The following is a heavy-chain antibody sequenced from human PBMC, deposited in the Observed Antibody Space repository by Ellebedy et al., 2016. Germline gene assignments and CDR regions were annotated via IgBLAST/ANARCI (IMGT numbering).Heavy chain of an antibody. CDR3: AKGERPIVISAGFDP. J-gene: IGHJ5*02. CDR2: ISYDASSQ. Sequence: GESLKISXAASGFTFNKYGMHWVRQSPGKGLEWVALISYDASSQDYADAVKGRFTISRDNSKSTLYLQMSSLRPEDTAVYYCAKGERPIVISAGFDPWGQGTQVTVSS. CDR1: GFTFNKYG. V-gene: IGHV3-30*18. D-gene: IGHD3-16*02.